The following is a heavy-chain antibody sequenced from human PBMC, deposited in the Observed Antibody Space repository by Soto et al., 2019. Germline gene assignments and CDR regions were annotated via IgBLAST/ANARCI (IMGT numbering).Heavy chain of an antibody. V-gene: IGHV1-69*01. CDR1: GGTFSSYA. J-gene: IGHJ6*02. CDR3: ARDGGITGTTTYYYGMDV. D-gene: IGHD1-20*01. Sequence: QVQLVQSGAEVKKPGSSVKVSCKASGGTFSSYAISCVRQAPGQGLEWMGGIIPIFGTANYAQKFQGRVTITADESTSTAYMELSSLRAEDTAVYYCARDGGITGTTTYYYGMDVWGQGTTVTVSS. CDR2: IIPIFGTA.